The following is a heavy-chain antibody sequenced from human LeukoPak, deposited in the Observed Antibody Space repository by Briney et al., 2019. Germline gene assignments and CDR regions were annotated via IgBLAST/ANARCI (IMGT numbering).Heavy chain of an antibody. CDR3: ARLYYDFWSGYSLDY. CDR1: GYSFTSYW. J-gene: IGHJ4*02. V-gene: IGHV5-51*01. Sequence: GESLKISCKGSGYSFTSYWIGWERQMPGKGLEWMGIIYPGDSDTRYSPSFQGQVTISADKSIGTAYLQWSSLKASDTAMYYCARLYYDFWSGYSLDYWGQGTLVTVSS. D-gene: IGHD3-3*01. CDR2: IYPGDSDT.